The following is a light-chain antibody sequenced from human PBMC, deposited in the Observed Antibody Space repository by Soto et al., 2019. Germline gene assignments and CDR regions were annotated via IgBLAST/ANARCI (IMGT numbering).Light chain of an antibody. CDR3: AAWDGSLNGWV. CDR1: SSNIGSNT. CDR2: SNV. Sequence: QSVLTQAPSASGTPGQRVTISCSGSSSNIGSNTVSWYQQVPGTAPKLLIYSNVQRPSGVPDRFSGSKSGTSASLAIGGLQCEDEADYYCAAWDGSLNGWVFGGGTKLTVL. V-gene: IGLV1-44*01. J-gene: IGLJ3*02.